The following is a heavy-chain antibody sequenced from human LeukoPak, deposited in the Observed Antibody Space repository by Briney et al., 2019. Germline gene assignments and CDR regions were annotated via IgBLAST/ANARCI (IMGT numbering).Heavy chain of an antibody. D-gene: IGHD2-8*01. CDR2: NNHSGST. CDR1: GGSISGYY. CDR3: ARGHALYGPYYFDY. J-gene: IGHJ4*02. Sequence: PSETLSLTCTVSGGSISGYYWTWIRHPPGKGLEWIGENNHSGSTNYNPSLKSRVTISVDTSKNQFYLKLSSVTAADTAVYYCARGHALYGPYYFDYWGQGTLVTVSS. V-gene: IGHV4-34*01.